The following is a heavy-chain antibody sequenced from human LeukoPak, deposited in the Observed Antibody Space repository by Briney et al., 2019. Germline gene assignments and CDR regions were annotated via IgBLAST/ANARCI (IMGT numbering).Heavy chain of an antibody. J-gene: IGHJ4*02. CDR3: AKGRHSDSGMFDY. V-gene: IGHV3-23*01. CDR2: VRGGGETT. D-gene: IGHD1-26*01. CDR1: GFTFANYA. Sequence: PGGSLRLSCAASGFTFANYAMSWVRQAPGKGLEWVSTVRGGGETTYYPDSMKGRFTISRDNSKNTLSLQMNSLRDDDTALYFCAKGRHSDSGMFDYWGRGTLVTVSS.